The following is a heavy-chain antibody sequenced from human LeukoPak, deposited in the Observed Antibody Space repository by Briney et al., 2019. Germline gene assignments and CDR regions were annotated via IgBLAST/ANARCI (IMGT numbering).Heavy chain of an antibody. CDR3: ARVRRGYCSSTSCYWYGPNWFDP. D-gene: IGHD2-2*01. CDR2: INPNSGDT. CDR1: GYTFTGYY. V-gene: IGHV1-2*02. Sequence: ASVKVSCKASGYTFTGYYMHWERQAPGQGLEWMGWINPNSGDTNYAQKFQGRVTMTRDTSISTAYMELSRLRSGDTAVYYCARVRRGYCSSTSCYWYGPNWFDPWGQGTLVTVSS. J-gene: IGHJ5*02.